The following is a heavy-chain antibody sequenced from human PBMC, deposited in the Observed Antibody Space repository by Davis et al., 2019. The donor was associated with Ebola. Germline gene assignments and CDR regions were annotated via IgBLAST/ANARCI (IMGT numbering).Heavy chain of an antibody. V-gene: IGHV3-11*04. CDR1: GFSFSDYY. Sequence: PGGSLRLSCAASGFSFSDYYMNWIRQAPGKGLEWVSYISPSGSTVYYADAVKGRFTVSRDNAKKSLYLQVNSLRAEDTAVYYCARDRNPSLEIGNSYYYYGMDVWGQGTTVTVAS. CDR2: ISPSGSTV. J-gene: IGHJ6*02. CDR3: ARDRNPSLEIGNSYYYYGMDV. D-gene: IGHD1-1*01.